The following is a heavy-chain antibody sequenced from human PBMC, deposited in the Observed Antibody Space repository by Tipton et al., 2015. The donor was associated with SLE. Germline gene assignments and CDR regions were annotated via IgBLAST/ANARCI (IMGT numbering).Heavy chain of an antibody. D-gene: IGHD3-22*01. J-gene: IGHJ4*02. CDR1: GGSISSSSYY. Sequence: TLSLTCTVSGGSISSSSYYWGWFRQPLGKGLEWIGSIYYSGSTYYNPSLKSRVTISVDTAKNQFSLKLSSVTAADAAVYYCAREADDSSGYYGRWGQGTLVTVSS. V-gene: IGHV4-39*07. CDR2: IYYSGST. CDR3: AREADDSSGYYGR.